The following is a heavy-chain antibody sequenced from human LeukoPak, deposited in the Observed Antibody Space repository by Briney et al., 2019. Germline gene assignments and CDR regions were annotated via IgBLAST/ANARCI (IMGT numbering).Heavy chain of an antibody. CDR2: ISWNSGSI. D-gene: IGHD6-19*01. Sequence: GGSLRLSCAASGFTFDDYAMHWVRQAPGKGLEWVSGISWNSGSIGYADSVKGRFTISRDNAKNSLYLQMNSLRAEDTALYYCAKDIYSGYSSGSCVYWGQGTLVTVSS. CDR1: GFTFDDYA. J-gene: IGHJ4*02. CDR3: AKDIYSGYSSGSCVY. V-gene: IGHV3-9*01.